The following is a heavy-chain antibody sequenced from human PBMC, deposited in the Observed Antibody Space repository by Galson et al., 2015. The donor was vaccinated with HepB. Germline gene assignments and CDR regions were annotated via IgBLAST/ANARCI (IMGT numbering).Heavy chain of an antibody. CDR3: ARQRVYYGSGRKNWFDP. D-gene: IGHD3-10*01. Sequence: QSGAEVKKPGESLKISCKGSGYSFTSYWIGWVRQMPGKGLEWMGIIYPGDSDPRYSPSFQGQVTISADKSISTAYLQWSSLKAPDTAMYYCARQRVYYGSGRKNWFDPWGQGTLVTVSS. J-gene: IGHJ5*02. CDR1: GYSFTSYW. CDR2: IYPGDSDP. V-gene: IGHV5-51*01.